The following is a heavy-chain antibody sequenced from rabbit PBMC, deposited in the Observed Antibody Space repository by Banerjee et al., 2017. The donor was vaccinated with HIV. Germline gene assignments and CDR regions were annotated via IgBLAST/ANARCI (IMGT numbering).Heavy chain of an antibody. J-gene: IGHJ4*01. CDR3: ARYSGSTYPV. V-gene: IGHV1S39*01. Sequence: QEQLVESGGGLVQPGGSLKLSCKASGFDFSSYGVSWVRQAPGKGLEWIGYIDPVFSSTYYARWVNGRFTISKTSSTTVTLQMTSLTAADTATYFCARYSGSTYPVWGPGTLVTVS. CDR1: GFDFSSYG. CDR2: IDPVFSST. D-gene: IGHD8-1*01.